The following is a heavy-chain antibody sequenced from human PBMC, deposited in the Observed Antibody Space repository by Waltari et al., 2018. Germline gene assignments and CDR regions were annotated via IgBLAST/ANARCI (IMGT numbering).Heavy chain of an antibody. V-gene: IGHV3-53*01. CDR1: GFTVSNNY. D-gene: IGHD7-27*01. J-gene: IGHJ3*02. CDR3: ATWTGGSLGAFDN. CDR2: SDSGGDT. Sequence: EVQLVESGGGLIQPGGSLRLSCEVSGFTVSNNYIGWVRQAPGKGLDWVSVSDSGGDTYDADAVRGRFTISRDNSKNTLYLQMNSLRVEDTALYYCATWTGGSLGAFDNWGQGTMVTVSS.